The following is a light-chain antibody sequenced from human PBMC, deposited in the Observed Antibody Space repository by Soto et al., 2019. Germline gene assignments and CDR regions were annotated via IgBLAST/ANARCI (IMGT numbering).Light chain of an antibody. CDR3: SSYTSSSIYV. CDR1: SSDVGGYNY. V-gene: IGLV2-14*01. CDR2: EVS. Sequence: QSVLAQPASVSGSPGQSITISCTGTSSDVGGYNYVSWYQQHPGKAPKLMIYEVSNRSSGVSNRFSGSKSGNTASLTISGLQAEDEADYYCSSYTSSSIYVFGTGTKVTVL. J-gene: IGLJ1*01.